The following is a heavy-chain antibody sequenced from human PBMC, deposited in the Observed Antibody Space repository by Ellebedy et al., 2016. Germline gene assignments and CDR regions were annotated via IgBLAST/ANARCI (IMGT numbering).Heavy chain of an antibody. D-gene: IGHD4-11*01. V-gene: IGHV4-34*01. Sequence: SQTLSLTXXVYGGSFCGYYWSWIRQPPGKGLEWIGEINHSGSTNYNPSLKRRVTISVDTSKNQFSLKLSSVTAADTAVYYCARGLGAVSMTTVTAYYFDYWGQGTLVTVSS. CDR3: ARGLGAVSMTTVTAYYFDY. CDR2: INHSGST. J-gene: IGHJ4*02. CDR1: GGSFCGYY.